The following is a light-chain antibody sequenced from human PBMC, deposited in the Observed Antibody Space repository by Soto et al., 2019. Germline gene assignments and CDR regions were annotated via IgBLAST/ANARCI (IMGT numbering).Light chain of an antibody. CDR1: SSDVGGYND. J-gene: IGLJ1*01. CDR2: EVS. V-gene: IGLV2-14*01. Sequence: QSALTQPASVSGSPGQSITISCTGTSSDVGGYNDVSWYQQPPGKAPKLMIYEVSNRPSGVSNLFSCSKSGNTASLTSSGLQAEDEADDYCSSYTSSSTSYVFGTGTKVTVL. CDR3: SSYTSSSTSYV.